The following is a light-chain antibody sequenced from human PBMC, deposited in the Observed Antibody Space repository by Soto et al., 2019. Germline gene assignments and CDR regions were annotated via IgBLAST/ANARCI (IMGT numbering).Light chain of an antibody. J-gene: IGKJ2*01. V-gene: IGKV1-5*03. CDR3: QQNNSYSYT. CDR2: KAS. CDR1: QSISSW. Sequence: DIQMTQSPSTLSASVGDRVTITFRASQSISSWLAWYQQKQGKAPKLLIYKASSLESGVPSRFSGSGSRTELTLTISSLQPDDFATYYCQQNNSYSYTMGKGTKVDI.